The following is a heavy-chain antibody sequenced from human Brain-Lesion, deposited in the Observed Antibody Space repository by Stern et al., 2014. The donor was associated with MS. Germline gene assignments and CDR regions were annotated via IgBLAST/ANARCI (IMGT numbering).Heavy chain of an antibody. V-gene: IGHV4-4*02. CDR2: MYHSGIP. Sequence: QVQLQESGPGLVKPSGTLSLTCAVSGGSISSGNWWSWVRQSPGNRLEWIGGMYHSGIPNYNPSLESRVSISIDKSKNQFSLKVYSLTAADTAVYYCASNRGSGSFFDSWGQGSLVTVSS. CDR3: ASNRGSGSFFDS. CDR1: GGSISSGNW. J-gene: IGHJ4*02. D-gene: IGHD1-26*01.